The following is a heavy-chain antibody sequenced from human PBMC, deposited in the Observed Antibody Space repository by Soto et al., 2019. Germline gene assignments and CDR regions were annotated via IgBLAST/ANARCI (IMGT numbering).Heavy chain of an antibody. CDR3: ARGNPFNYAGFDV. CDR1: GYTFSDFD. J-gene: IGHJ6*02. Sequence: ASVKVSCKASGYTFSDFDINWLRQASGQGPEWMGWMNAKSGDTFFAQRFQGKFNMTWDTSLGTAYMEVGSLTSDDTAIYYCARGNPFNYAGFDVWGQGTTVTVSS. CDR2: MNAKSGDT. V-gene: IGHV1-8*01. D-gene: IGHD3-16*01.